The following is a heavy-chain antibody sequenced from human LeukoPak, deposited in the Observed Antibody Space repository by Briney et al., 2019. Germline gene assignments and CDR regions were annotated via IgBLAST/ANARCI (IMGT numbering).Heavy chain of an antibody. CDR1: GGSFSGYY. CDR3: ARGLFTYYYGSGSYYPYYYGMDV. Sequence: SETLSLTCAVYGGSFSGYYWSWIRQPPGKGLEWIGEINHSGSTHYNPSLKSRVTISVDTSKNQFSLKLSSVTAADTAVYYCARGLFTYYYGSGSYYPYYYGMDVWGQGTTVTVSS. D-gene: IGHD3-10*01. J-gene: IGHJ6*02. CDR2: INHSGST. V-gene: IGHV4-34*01.